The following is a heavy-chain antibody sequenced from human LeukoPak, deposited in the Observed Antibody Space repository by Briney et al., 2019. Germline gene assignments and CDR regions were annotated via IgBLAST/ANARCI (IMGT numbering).Heavy chain of an antibody. CDR1: GFNFSNYE. V-gene: IGHV3-21*01. Sequence: PGGSLRLSCAASGFNFSNYEMNWVRQAPGKGLEWVSYISTSGSYIYYSDSVKGRFTMSRDNAKNSLYLQMNGLRAEDTAVYYCARDARGHHAFDIWGQGTMVTVSS. CDR2: ISTSGSYI. J-gene: IGHJ3*02. D-gene: IGHD3-16*01. CDR3: ARDARGHHAFDI.